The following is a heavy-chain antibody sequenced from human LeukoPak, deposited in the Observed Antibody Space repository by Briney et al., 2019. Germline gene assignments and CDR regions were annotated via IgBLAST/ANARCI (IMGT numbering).Heavy chain of an antibody. J-gene: IGHJ5*02. Sequence: ASVKVSCKASGYTFTSYYMHWVRQAPGQGLEWMGIINPSGGSTSYAQKFQGRVTMTRDTSISTAYMELSRLRSDDTAVYYCARENPRITTFPDRRGGWFDPWGQGTLVTVSS. CDR1: GYTFTSYY. V-gene: IGHV1-46*01. CDR3: ARENPRITTFPDRRGGWFDP. CDR2: INPSGGST. D-gene: IGHD3-3*01.